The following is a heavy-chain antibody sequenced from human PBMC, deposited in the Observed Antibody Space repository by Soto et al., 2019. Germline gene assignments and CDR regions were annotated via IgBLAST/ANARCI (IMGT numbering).Heavy chain of an antibody. V-gene: IGHV4-39*01. D-gene: IGHD2-15*01. CDR3: ARNQPQRYCSGGTCRPAYGMDV. CDR1: GGSISSDSFY. Sequence: LSLTCTVSGGSISSDSFYWAWIRQPPGKGLEWIGIIYYGGDTYYNPSLAGRLTMSVDTSNQFSLTLRSVTAAETSLYYCARNQPQRYCSGGTCRPAYGMDVWGQGTTVTV. J-gene: IGHJ6*02. CDR2: IYYGGDT.